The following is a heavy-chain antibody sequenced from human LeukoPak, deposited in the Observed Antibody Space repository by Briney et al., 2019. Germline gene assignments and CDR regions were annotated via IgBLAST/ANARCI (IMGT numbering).Heavy chain of an antibody. V-gene: IGHV4-34*01. CDR2: INHSGST. CDR1: GGSFSGYY. CDR3: ARGFKGRSVGYYDSSGYKGNFDY. D-gene: IGHD3-22*01. Sequence: SETLSLTCAVYGGSFSGYYWSWIRQPPGKGLEWIGEINHSGSTNYNPSLKSRVTIPVDTSKNQFSLKLSSVTAADTAVYYCARGFKGRSVGYYDSSGYKGNFDYWGQGTLVTVSS. J-gene: IGHJ4*02.